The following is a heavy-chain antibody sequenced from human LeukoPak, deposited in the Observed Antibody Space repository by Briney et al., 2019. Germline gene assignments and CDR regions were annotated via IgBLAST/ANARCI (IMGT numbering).Heavy chain of an antibody. D-gene: IGHD3-3*01. CDR1: GYTFSSYW. Sequence: PGESLRISCKGSGYTFSSYWIGWVRQMPGKGLEWMGIIYPGDSDTRYSPSLQGQVTISVDTPIGTAYLQWSSLKASDTAIYYCARQNDFRLDYWGQGTLVTVSS. CDR2: IYPGDSDT. J-gene: IGHJ4*02. CDR3: ARQNDFRLDY. V-gene: IGHV5-51*01.